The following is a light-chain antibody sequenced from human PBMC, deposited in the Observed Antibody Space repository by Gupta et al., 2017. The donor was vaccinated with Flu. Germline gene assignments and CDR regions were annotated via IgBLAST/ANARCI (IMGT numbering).Light chain of an antibody. Sequence: QSLLTQLPSASGTPGQRFTISCSGCSSNVGSNYVYWYQQLPGTAPKLLIYRTNQRPSGVPDRFSGSKSGTSASLAISGLRSEDEADYYCAAWDDSVSGWVFGGGTKLTVL. CDR2: RTN. J-gene: IGLJ3*02. CDR1: SSNVGSNY. V-gene: IGLV1-47*01. CDR3: AAWDDSVSGWV.